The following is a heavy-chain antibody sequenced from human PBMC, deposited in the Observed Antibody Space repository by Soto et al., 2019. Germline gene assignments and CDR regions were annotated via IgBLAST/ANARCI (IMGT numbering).Heavy chain of an antibody. D-gene: IGHD6-6*01. V-gene: IGHV3-33*01. CDR2: IWYDGSNK. CDR3: ARGLTSSSSVSSPSFDLDY. Sequence: PGGSLRLSCAASGFTFSSYGKHWVRQAPGKGLEWVAVIWYDGSNKYYADSVKGRFTISRDNSKNTLYLQMNSLRAEDTAVYYCARGLTSSSSVSSPSFDLDYWGQGTLVTVSS. J-gene: IGHJ4*02. CDR1: GFTFSSYG.